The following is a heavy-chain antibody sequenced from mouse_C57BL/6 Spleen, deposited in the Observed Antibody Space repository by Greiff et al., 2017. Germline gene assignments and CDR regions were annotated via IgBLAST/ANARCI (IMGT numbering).Heavy chain of an antibody. J-gene: IGHJ3*01. D-gene: IGHD2-4*01. V-gene: IGHV1-78*01. CDR3: ARSRDYAPWFAY. CDR2: IYPRDGST. CDR1: GYTFTDHT. Sequence: QVQLQQSDAELVKPGASVKISCKVSGYTFTDHTIHWMKQRPEQGLEWIGYIYPRDGSTKSNEKFTGKATLTADKSSRTAYMQLNSQTSEDSAVDFCARSRDYAPWFAYWGQGTLVTVSA.